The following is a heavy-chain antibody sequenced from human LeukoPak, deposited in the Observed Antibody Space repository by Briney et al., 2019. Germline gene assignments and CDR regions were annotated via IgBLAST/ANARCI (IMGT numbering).Heavy chain of an antibody. D-gene: IGHD2-21*01. Sequence: TSETLSLTGTAPGASIGSNNWSWSGHPPGKGREWIGYIYYSGSTNYNPSLKSRVTISVDTSKNQFSLKLSSVTAADTAVYYCARFVVNWFDPWGQGTLVTVSS. CDR1: GASIGSNN. CDR2: IYYSGST. V-gene: IGHV4-59*13. CDR3: ARFVVNWFDP. J-gene: IGHJ5*02.